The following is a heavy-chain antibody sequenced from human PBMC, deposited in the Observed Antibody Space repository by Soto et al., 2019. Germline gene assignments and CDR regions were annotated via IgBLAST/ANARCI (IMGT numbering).Heavy chain of an antibody. D-gene: IGHD6-13*01. V-gene: IGHV3-23*01. CDR2: ISGGGTST. CDR3: AIYREQLD. CDR1: GFSSSSYA. Sequence: EVQLLESGGGLVQPGGSLRLSCAASGFSSSSYAMSWGRQAPGKGLEWVSAISGGGTSTYYADSVKGRFTISRDNSKNSLYLQMSSLRAEDTAVYYCAIYREQLDWGQGTLVTVSS. J-gene: IGHJ4*02.